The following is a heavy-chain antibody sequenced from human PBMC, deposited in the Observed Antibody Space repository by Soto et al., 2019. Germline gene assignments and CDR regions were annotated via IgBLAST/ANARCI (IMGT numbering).Heavy chain of an antibody. CDR3: ASPAYYYDSSGYLDY. CDR2: ISYDGSNK. V-gene: IGHV3-30-3*01. D-gene: IGHD3-22*01. J-gene: IGHJ4*02. CDR1: GFTFSSYA. Sequence: GGSLRLSCAASGFTFSSYAMHWVRQAPGKGLEWVAVISYDGSNKYYADSVKGRFTISRDNSKNTLYLQMNSLRAEDTAVYYCASPAYYYDSSGYLDYWGQGTLVTVSS.